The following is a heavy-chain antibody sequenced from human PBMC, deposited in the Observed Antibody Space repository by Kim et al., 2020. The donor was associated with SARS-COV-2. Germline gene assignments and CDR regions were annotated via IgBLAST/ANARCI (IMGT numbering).Heavy chain of an antibody. CDR3: AKDGGQLGGGLHWFDP. Sequence: SGKGRITISRDNAKNPLYLQMNSLRAEDTALYYCAKDGGQLGGGLHWFDPWGQGTLVTVSS. V-gene: IGHV3-9*01. D-gene: IGHD6-6*01. J-gene: IGHJ5*02.